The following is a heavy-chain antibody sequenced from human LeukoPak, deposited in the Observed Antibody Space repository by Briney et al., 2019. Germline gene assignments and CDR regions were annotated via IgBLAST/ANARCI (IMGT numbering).Heavy chain of an antibody. Sequence: PSETLSLTCTVSGYSISSGYYWGWIRQPPGKGLEWIGSIYHSGSTYYNPSLKSRVTISVDTSKNQFSLKLSSVTAADTAVYYCARDRRYYDSSGNIRGFDYWGQGTLVTVSS. CDR2: IYHSGST. D-gene: IGHD3-22*01. V-gene: IGHV4-38-2*02. CDR3: ARDRRYYDSSGNIRGFDY. J-gene: IGHJ4*02. CDR1: GYSISSGYY.